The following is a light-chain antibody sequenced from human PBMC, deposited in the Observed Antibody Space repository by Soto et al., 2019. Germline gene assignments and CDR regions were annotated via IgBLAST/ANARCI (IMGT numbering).Light chain of an antibody. Sequence: DIQMTQSPSTLSASVGDRVTITCRASQSISSYLAWFQQKPGKAPKLLIYKASSLESGVPSRFSGSGSGTEFTLTISSLQPDDFASYYCQHYNSYSLTFGQGTKVEIK. CDR3: QHYNSYSLT. CDR1: QSISSY. CDR2: KAS. V-gene: IGKV1-5*03. J-gene: IGKJ1*01.